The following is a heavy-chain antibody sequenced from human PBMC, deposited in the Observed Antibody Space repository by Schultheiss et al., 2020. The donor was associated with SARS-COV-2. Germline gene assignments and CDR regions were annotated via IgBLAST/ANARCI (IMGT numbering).Heavy chain of an antibody. D-gene: IGHD6-13*01. V-gene: IGHV3-15*01. CDR1: GFTFSNAW. CDR3: ARDGPRVERRIAAAGKDYYYGMDV. J-gene: IGHJ6*02. CDR2: IKSKTDGGTT. Sequence: GGSLRLSCAASGFTFSNAWMSWVRQAPGKGLEWVGRIKSKTDGGTTDYAAPVKGRFTISRDDSKNTLYLQMNSLKTEDTAVYYCARDGPRVERRIAAAGKDYYYGMDVWGQGTTVTVSS.